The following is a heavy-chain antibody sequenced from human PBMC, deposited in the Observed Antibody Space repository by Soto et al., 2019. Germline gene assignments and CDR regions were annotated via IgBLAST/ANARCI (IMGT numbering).Heavy chain of an antibody. J-gene: IGHJ4*02. Sequence: ASVKVSCKVSGYTLTELSMHWVRQAPGKGLEWMGGFDPEDGETIYAQKFQGRVTMTEDTSTDTAYMELSSLRSEDTAVYYCATDYYGSGYLDYWGQGTLVTVSS. CDR2: FDPEDGET. CDR3: ATDYYGSGYLDY. D-gene: IGHD3-10*01. CDR1: GYTLTELS. V-gene: IGHV1-24*01.